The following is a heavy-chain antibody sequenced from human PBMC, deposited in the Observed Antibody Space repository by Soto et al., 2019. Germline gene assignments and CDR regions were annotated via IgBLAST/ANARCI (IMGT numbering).Heavy chain of an antibody. V-gene: IGHV3-64D*06. Sequence: GGSLRLSCSACGFSFNNYALYWVRQAPGNGLHFVSAIGANAGVTYYADSVKDRFTISRDNSKNTLYLQMIGLRAEDTAVYYSVKGTEQYYHYIMDVWGQGTTVTVSS. CDR3: VKGTEQYYHYIMDV. J-gene: IGHJ6*02. CDR1: GFSFNNYA. D-gene: IGHD3-10*01. CDR2: IGANAGVT.